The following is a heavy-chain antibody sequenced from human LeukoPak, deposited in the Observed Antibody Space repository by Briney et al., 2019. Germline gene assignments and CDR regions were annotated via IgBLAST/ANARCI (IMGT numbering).Heavy chain of an antibody. V-gene: IGHV4-39*01. CDR2: IYYSGST. Sequence: PSETLSLTCTVSGGSISSSSYYWGWIRQPPGKGLEWIGSIYYSGSTYYNPSLKSRVTISVDTSKNQFSLKLSSVTAADTAVYYCARRGLSQPYYYGSGSHGSFGYWGQGTLVTVSS. J-gene: IGHJ4*02. D-gene: IGHD3-10*01. CDR3: ARRGLSQPYYYGSGSHGSFGY. CDR1: GGSISSSSYY.